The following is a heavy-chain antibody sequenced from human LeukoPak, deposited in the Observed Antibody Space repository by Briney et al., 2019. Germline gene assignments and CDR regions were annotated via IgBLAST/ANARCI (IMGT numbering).Heavy chain of an antibody. CDR1: GFTFDDYG. D-gene: IGHD3-22*01. J-gene: IGHJ4*02. CDR2: ISRSGGST. Sequence: PGGSLRLSCAASGFTFDDYGMSWVRQAPGKGLEWVSGISRSGGSTYYADSVKGRFTISRDNAKNSLYLQMNSLRAEDTALYYCAKTLDSSGYLTGLGFDYWGQGTLVTVSS. V-gene: IGHV3-20*04. CDR3: AKTLDSSGYLTGLGFDY.